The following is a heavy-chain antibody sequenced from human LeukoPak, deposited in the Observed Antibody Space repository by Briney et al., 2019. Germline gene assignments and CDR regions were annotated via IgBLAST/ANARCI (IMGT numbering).Heavy chain of an antibody. CDR3: AKIYSSSWYNAFDI. V-gene: IGHV3-43*02. Sequence: GGSLRLSCAASGFTFDDYAMHWVRQAPGKGLEWVSLISGDGGSTYYADSVKGRFTISRDNSKNSLYLQMNSLRSEDTALYYCAKIYSSSWYNAFDIWGQGTMVTVSS. CDR2: ISGDGGST. D-gene: IGHD6-13*01. J-gene: IGHJ3*02. CDR1: GFTFDDYA.